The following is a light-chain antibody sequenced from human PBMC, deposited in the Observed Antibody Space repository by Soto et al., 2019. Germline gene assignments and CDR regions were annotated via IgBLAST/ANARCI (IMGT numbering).Light chain of an antibody. V-gene: IGKV3-20*01. CDR2: GSS. CDR3: QLYCSSPPTT. Sequence: EIVLTQSPGTLSLSPGERATLSCRASQSVSSSYLAWYQQKPGQAPRLLIYGSSSRATGIPDRVSGSQSVIEFILTISRLFLEDFAVYLCQLYCSSPPTTFGQGKPVE. CDR1: QSVSSSY. J-gene: IGKJ5*01.